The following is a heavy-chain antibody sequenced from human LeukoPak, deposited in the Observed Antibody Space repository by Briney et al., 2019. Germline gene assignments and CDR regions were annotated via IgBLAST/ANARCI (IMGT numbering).Heavy chain of an antibody. J-gene: IGHJ5*02. Sequence: SVKVSCKASGGTFSSYATSWVRQAPGQGLEWMGGIIPIFGTANYAQKFQGRVTITADESTSTAYMELSSLRSEDTAVYYCARGKNMVRTRYWFDPWGQGTLVTVSS. CDR2: IIPIFGTA. CDR1: GGTFSSYA. V-gene: IGHV1-69*13. D-gene: IGHD3-10*01. CDR3: ARGKNMVRTRYWFDP.